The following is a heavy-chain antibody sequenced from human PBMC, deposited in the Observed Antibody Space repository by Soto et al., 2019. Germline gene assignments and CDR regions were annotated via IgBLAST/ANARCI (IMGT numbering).Heavy chain of an antibody. D-gene: IGHD3-16*01. CDR2: MNPNSGLT. Sequence: QVQLVQSGSEVKKPGASVKVSCKASGYTFTYYDINWVRQSTGQGLEWMGWMNPNSGLTRYAQKFQDRVTLTRNTSISTAYMELSSLRSDDTAVYYCARAVGGFNWFDPWGQGTLVTVSS. V-gene: IGHV1-8*01. CDR1: GYTFTYYD. J-gene: IGHJ5*02. CDR3: ARAVGGFNWFDP.